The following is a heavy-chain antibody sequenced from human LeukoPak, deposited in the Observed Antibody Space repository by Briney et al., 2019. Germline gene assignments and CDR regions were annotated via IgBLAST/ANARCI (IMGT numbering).Heavy chain of an antibody. CDR1: GFTFSSYA. J-gene: IGHJ4*02. D-gene: IGHD2-2*02. Sequence: GGSLRLSCAASGFTFSSYAMHWVRQAPGKGLEWVAVISYDGSNKYYADSVKGRFTISRDNSKNTLYLQMNSLRAEDTAVYYCARDPSMYSVYCSSTSCYTGKSGITGSIDYWGQGTLVTVSS. CDR3: ARDPSMYSVYCSSTSCYTGKSGITGSIDY. V-gene: IGHV3-30-3*01. CDR2: ISYDGSNK.